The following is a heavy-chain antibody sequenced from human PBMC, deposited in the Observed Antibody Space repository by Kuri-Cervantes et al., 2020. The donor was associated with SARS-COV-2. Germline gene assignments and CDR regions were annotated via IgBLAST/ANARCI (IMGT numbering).Heavy chain of an antibody. CDR2: ISHDGKNK. CDR3: AKDRVGVQDF. V-gene: IGHV3-30*18. CDR1: GFTFSSDD. D-gene: IGHD2-21*01. Sequence: GGSLRLSCAASGFTFSSDDMHWVRQAPGKGLECVAVISHDGKNKKCIASGKGRFTISRDNSQNTLYLHMKSLRSEDKAMYYCAKDRVGVQDFWGQGTLVTVSS. J-gene: IGHJ4*02.